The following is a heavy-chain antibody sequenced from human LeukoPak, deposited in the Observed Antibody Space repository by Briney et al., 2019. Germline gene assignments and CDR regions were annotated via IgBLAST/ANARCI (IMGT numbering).Heavy chain of an antibody. J-gene: IGHJ4*02. CDR3: AKSPQGSRYRPSFYYFDY. CDR1: GFTSSSYG. V-gene: IGHV3-30*18. D-gene: IGHD6-13*01. Sequence: GGSLRLSCAASGFTSSSYGMHWVRQAPGKGLEWVAVISYDGSNKYYADSVKGRFTISRDNSKNTLYLRMNSLRAKDTAVYYCAKSPQGSRYRPSFYYFDYWGQGTLVTVSS. CDR2: ISYDGSNK.